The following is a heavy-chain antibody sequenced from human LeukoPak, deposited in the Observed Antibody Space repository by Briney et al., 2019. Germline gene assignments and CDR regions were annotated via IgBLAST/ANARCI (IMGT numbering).Heavy chain of an antibody. J-gene: IGHJ3*02. CDR2: IVASGAST. CDR1: GFTFSSYG. D-gene: IGHD2-15*01. Sequence: GGSLRLSCAASGFTFSSYGMSWVRQTPGKGLEWVSTIVASGASTYYADSVKGRFTISRDNSMHTLYLQMNSLRAEDTAVYYCAKDGGRNLGYCSGGSCDALDIWGPGTMVAVSS. CDR3: AKDGGRNLGYCSGGSCDALDI. V-gene: IGHV3-23*01.